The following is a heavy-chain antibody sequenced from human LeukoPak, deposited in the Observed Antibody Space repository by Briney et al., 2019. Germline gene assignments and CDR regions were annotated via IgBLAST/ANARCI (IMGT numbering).Heavy chain of an antibody. CDR3: ATEFYGSANFNF. Sequence: PGGSLRLSCAASGFTFSNAWMSWVRQAPGKGLEWIGHIKSNTFGGTTGYAAPVKGRFTISRDDSKNMLFLVMDSLKTGDTAVYYCATEFYGSANFNFWGQGTLVAVSS. V-gene: IGHV3-15*01. CDR2: IKSNTFGGTT. J-gene: IGHJ4*02. CDR1: GFTFSNAW. D-gene: IGHD3-10*01.